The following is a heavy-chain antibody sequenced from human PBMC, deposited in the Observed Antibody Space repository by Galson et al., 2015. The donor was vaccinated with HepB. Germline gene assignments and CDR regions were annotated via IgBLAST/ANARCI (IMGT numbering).Heavy chain of an antibody. V-gene: IGHV1-18*01. CDR2: ISTYNGYT. D-gene: IGHD4-17*01. CDR1: GYTFGISGYG. CDR3: ARDRGGDYLDF. J-gene: IGHJ4*02. Sequence: SVKVSCKALGYTFGISGYGISWLRRAPGQGLEWMGWISTYNGYTNFAQKYKDRVTFTTETSTRTAYMELRGLGSDDTAIYYCARDRGGDYLDFWGPGTLLTVSS.